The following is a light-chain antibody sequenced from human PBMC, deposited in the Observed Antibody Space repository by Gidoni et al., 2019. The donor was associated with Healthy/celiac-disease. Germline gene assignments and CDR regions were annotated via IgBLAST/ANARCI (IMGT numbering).Light chain of an antibody. V-gene: IGKV3-15*01. CDR1: QSVSSN. CDR2: GAS. CDR3: QQYNNWPPRVT. Sequence: EIVMTQSPAPLSVSPGERATLSCRASQSVSSNLAWYQQKPGQAPRLLIYGASTRATGIPARFSGSGSGTEFTLTISSLQSEDVAVYYCQQYNNWPPRVTFGGGTKVEIK. J-gene: IGKJ4*01.